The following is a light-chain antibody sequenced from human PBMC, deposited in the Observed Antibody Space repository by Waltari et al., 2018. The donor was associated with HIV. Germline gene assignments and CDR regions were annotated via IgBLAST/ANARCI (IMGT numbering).Light chain of an antibody. V-gene: IGLV1-40*01. CDR2: NTN. Sequence: QSVLTQPPSVSGAPGQRVTLSCTGSNSNIGTHDGHWSQHFPGTAPQLRICNTNSRPSGVPHRFSGSKSGTSASLAISGLQAEDEADYFCQSSDSTLSGSVFGGGTKLTVL. J-gene: IGLJ2*01. CDR3: QSSDSTLSGSV. CDR1: NSNIGTHD.